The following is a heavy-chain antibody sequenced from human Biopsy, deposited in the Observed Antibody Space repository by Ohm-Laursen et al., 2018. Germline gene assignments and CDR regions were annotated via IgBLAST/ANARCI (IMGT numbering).Heavy chain of an antibody. J-gene: IGHJ3*01. Sequence: SLRLSCAASGFNFSIYGMHWVRQAPGKGLEWVAVTSYDGNKKYFADSVKGRFTISRDNSKSTLYLQMNSLRAEDTAVYYCANSIVPIYYDVTGEGAFDVWGQGAMVTVSS. V-gene: IGHV3-30*18. CDR2: TSYDGNKK. CDR3: ANSIVPIYYDVTGEGAFDV. CDR1: GFNFSIYG. D-gene: IGHD3-16*01.